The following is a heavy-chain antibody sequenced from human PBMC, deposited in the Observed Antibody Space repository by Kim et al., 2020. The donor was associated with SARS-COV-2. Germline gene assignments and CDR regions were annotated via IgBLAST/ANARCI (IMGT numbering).Heavy chain of an antibody. Sequence: GESLKISCKGSGYSFTSYWIGWVRQMPGKGLEWMGIIYPGDSDTRYSPSFQGQVTISADKSISTAYLQWSSLKASDTAMYYCACAYCGGDCYPYYYYGMDVWGQGTTVTDSS. CDR1: GYSFTSYW. J-gene: IGHJ6*02. D-gene: IGHD2-21*02. CDR3: ACAYCGGDCYPYYYYGMDV. V-gene: IGHV5-51*01. CDR2: IYPGDSDT.